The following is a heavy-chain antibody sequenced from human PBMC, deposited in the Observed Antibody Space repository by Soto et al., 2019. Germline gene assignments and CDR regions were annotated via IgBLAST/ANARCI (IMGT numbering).Heavy chain of an antibody. D-gene: IGHD4-4*01. CDR2: INVGNGNT. V-gene: IGHV1-3*01. J-gene: IGHJ5*02. CDR1: GYTFTNYA. Sequence: QVQLVQSGAEVKKPGASVKISCQASGYTFTNYAINWVRQAPGQSLEWMGWINVGNGNTEYSQNFQDRVTITRDTSASTAYMEMRSLRSEDTAVYYCATDSNGNWFDPWGQGTLVTVSS. CDR3: ATDSNGNWFDP.